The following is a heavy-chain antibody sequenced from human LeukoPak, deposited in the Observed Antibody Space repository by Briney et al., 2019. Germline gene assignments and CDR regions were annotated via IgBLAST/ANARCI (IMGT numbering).Heavy chain of an antibody. CDR1: GGSISSSSYY. CDR3: ATYVATTGGCVY. CDR2: IYYSGST. Sequence: SETLSLTCTVSGGSISSSSYYWGWIRQPPGKGLEWIGSIYYSGSTYYNPSLKSRVTISIDTSKNQFSLKLRSVTATDTALYYCATYVATTGGCVYWGQGTLVPVSS. D-gene: IGHD4-17*01. V-gene: IGHV4-39*01. J-gene: IGHJ4*02.